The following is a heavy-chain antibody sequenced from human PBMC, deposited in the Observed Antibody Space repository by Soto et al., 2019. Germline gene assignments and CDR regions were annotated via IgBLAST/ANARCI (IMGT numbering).Heavy chain of an antibody. Sequence: QVHLVQSGAEVKKPGASVKVSCKASGYTFTSHAISWVRQAPGQGLEWMGWISAYNGDTNYSQKFQGRVTMTTDKSTITVYVELRSLSSDDTAMYYCARDVASGLSVPPTGFDYWGQGTLVTVSS. CDR1: GYTFTSHA. CDR2: ISAYNGDT. J-gene: IGHJ4*02. V-gene: IGHV1-18*04. CDR3: ARDVASGLSVPPTGFDY. D-gene: IGHD6-19*01.